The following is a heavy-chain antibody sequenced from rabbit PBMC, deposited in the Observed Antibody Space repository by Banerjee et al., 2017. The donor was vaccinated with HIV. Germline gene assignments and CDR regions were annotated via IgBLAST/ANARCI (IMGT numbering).Heavy chain of an antibody. CDR3: ARDLSTGGSILYARYGL. CDR2: IHTGNSGNT. CDR1: GFSFSSNYY. Sequence: QSLEESGGGLVQPEGSLTLTCTASGFSFSSNYYMCWVRQAPGKGLEWIGCIHTGNSGNTDYASWAKGRFTISRTSSTTVTLQMTSLTAADTATYFCARDLSTGGSILYARYGLWGPGTLVTVS. D-gene: IGHD7-1*01. V-gene: IGHV1S40*01. J-gene: IGHJ4*01.